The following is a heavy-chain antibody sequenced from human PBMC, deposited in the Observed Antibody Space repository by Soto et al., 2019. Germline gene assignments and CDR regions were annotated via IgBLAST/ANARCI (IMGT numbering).Heavy chain of an antibody. CDR1: GYSISSDYY. D-gene: IGHD2-2*01. J-gene: IGHJ5*02. Sequence: SETLSLTCDVSGYSISSDYYRGWIRQPPGKGLEWIGSISHSGFIYYNPSLKSRVTISIDTPKNQFSLKLSSVTAADTAVYYCARDPPGYCTTTSCPTWFDPWGQGTLVTVSS. V-gene: IGHV4-38-2*02. CDR3: ARDPPGYCTTTSCPTWFDP. CDR2: ISHSGFI.